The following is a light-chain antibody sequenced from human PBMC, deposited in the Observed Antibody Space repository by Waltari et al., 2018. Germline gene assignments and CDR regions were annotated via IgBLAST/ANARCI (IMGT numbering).Light chain of an antibody. J-gene: IGLJ3*02. CDR3: CSYAGSYTFV. Sequence: QSALTQPRSVSGSPGQSVTISCTGTSSDVGGYNYVSWYQQHPGKAPKLMICDVSKRPSGVPDRCAGSKSGNTASLTISGRQAEDEADYYCCSYAGSYTFVFGGGTRLTVL. V-gene: IGLV2-11*01. CDR1: SSDVGGYNY. CDR2: DVS.